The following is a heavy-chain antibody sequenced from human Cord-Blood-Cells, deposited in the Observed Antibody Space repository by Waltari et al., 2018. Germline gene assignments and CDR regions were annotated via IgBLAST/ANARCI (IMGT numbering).Heavy chain of an antibody. Sequence: QVQLVQSGAEVKKPGASVKVSCKASGYTFTGYYMHWVRQAPGQGLEWMEWINPNSGGTNYAQKFQGRVTMTRDTAISTAYMELSRLRSDDTAVYYCAREDSRLWFGESRDACDIWGQGTMVTVSS. CDR3: AREDSRLWFGESRDACDI. CDR2: INPNSGGT. V-gene: IGHV1-2*02. D-gene: IGHD3-10*01. CDR1: GYTFTGYY. J-gene: IGHJ3*02.